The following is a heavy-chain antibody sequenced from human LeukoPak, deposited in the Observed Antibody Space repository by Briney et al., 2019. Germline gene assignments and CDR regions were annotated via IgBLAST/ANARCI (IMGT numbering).Heavy chain of an antibody. Sequence: PSETLSLTCAVSGASISSSNYYWGWVRQSPGKGLEWIGSIYYSGSTYYNPSLKSRVTISADKSINTAYLQWSSLKASDTAMYYCARHYSPASPLEVVVAANWGQGTLVTVSS. D-gene: IGHD2-15*01. V-gene: IGHV4-39*07. CDR2: IYYSGST. CDR1: GASISSSNYY. J-gene: IGHJ4*02. CDR3: ARHYSPASPLEVVVAAN.